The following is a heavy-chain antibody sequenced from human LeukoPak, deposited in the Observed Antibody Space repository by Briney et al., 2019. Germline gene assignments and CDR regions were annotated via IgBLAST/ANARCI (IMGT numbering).Heavy chain of an antibody. Sequence: TSETLPLTCTVSGGSISSYYWSWIRQPAGKGLEWIGRIYTSGSTNYNPSLQSRVTMSVDTSKNQFSLKLSSVTAADTAVYYCARSYGALTPYYYYYGMDVWGQGTTVTVSS. V-gene: IGHV4-4*07. CDR2: IYTSGST. CDR1: GGSISSYY. D-gene: IGHD4/OR15-4a*01. CDR3: ARSYGALTPYYYYYGMDV. J-gene: IGHJ6*02.